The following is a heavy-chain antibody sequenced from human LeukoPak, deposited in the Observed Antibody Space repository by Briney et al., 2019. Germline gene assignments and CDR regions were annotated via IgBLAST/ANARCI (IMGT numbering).Heavy chain of an antibody. CDR1: GFTVSSNY. V-gene: IGHV3-53*01. J-gene: IGHJ3*02. CDR2: IYSGGST. D-gene: IGHD3-3*01. CDR3: AREVRSGYPDAFDI. Sequence: GGSLRLSCAASGFTVSSNYKSWVRQAPGKGLEWVSVIYSGGSTYYADSVKGRFTISRDNSKNTLYLQMNSLRAEDTAVYYCAREVRSGYPDAFDIWGQGTVVTVSS.